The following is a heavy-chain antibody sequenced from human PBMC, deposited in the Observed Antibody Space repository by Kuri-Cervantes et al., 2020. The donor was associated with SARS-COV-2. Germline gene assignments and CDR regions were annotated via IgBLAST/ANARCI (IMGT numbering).Heavy chain of an antibody. J-gene: IGHJ5*02. CDR1: GFTFSSYA. Sequence: GESLKISCAASGFTFSSYAMSWVRQAPGKGLEWVSSISSSSSYIYYADSVKGRFTISRDNAKNSLYLQMNSLRAEDTAVYYCARQYRGVGGRWFDPWGQGTLVTVSS. CDR3: ARQYRGVGGRWFDP. D-gene: IGHD3-16*01. CDR2: ISSSSSYI. V-gene: IGHV3-21*01.